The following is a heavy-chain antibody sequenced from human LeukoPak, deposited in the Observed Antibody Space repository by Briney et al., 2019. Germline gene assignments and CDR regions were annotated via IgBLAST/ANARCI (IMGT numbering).Heavy chain of an antibody. J-gene: IGHJ4*02. D-gene: IGHD4-11*01. CDR1: GYTFTDCY. V-gene: IGHV1-2*06. Sequence: GASVKVSCKASGYTFTDCYIHWVRQAPGQGREWMGRINPNSGGTDYAQKFQGRVTMTRDTSITTAYMELRRLTSDDTAVYYCARVAYGNNHTPFDYWGQGTLVIVSS. CDR2: INPNSGGT. CDR3: ARVAYGNNHTPFDY.